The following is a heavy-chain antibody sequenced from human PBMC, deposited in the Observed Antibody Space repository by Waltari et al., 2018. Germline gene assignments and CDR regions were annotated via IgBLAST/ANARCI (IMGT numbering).Heavy chain of an antibody. CDR3: TTEHDYGDYFDY. J-gene: IGHJ4*02. CDR1: GFTFSNAW. Sequence: EVQLVESGGGLVKPGGSLRLSCAASGFTFSNAWMSWVRQAPGKGLEWVGLMKSKTDGWTTDYAAPVKGRFTISRDDAKNTLYLQMNSLKTEDTAVYYCTTEHDYGDYFDYWGQGTLVTVSS. CDR2: MKSKTDGWTT. V-gene: IGHV3-15*01. D-gene: IGHD4-17*01.